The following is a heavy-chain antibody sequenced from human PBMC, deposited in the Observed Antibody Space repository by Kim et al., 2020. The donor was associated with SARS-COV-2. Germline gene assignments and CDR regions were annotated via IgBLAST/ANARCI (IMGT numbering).Heavy chain of an antibody. D-gene: IGHD3-22*01. J-gene: IGHJ6*02. V-gene: IGHV4-39*01. CDR2: IYYSGST. Sequence: SETLSLTCTVSGGSISSSSYYWGWIRQPPGKGLEWIGSIYYSGSTYYNPSLKSRVTISVDTSKNQFSLKLSSVTAADTAVYYCARHRDYYDSSGYYRPSFYYYGMDVWGQGTTVTVSS. CDR3: ARHRDYYDSSGYYRPSFYYYGMDV. CDR1: GGSISSSSYY.